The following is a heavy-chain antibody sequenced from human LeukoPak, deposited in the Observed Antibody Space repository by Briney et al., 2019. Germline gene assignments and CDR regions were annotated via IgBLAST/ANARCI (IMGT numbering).Heavy chain of an antibody. J-gene: IGHJ4*02. Sequence: PGGSLRLSCEASGFTFSSFAMNWVRQAPGKGLEWVSSLSGSGTSTYYADSVKGRFTISRDNSKNTLYLQINSLRDEDTAVYYCARDGGKCADSDYWGQGSLVTVSS. V-gene: IGHV3-23*01. CDR1: GFTFSSFA. CDR2: LSGSGTST. CDR3: ARDGGKCADSDY. D-gene: IGHD4-23*01.